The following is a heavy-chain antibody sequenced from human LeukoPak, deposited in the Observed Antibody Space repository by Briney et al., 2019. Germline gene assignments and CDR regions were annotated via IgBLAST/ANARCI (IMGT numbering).Heavy chain of an antibody. CDR2: IIPIFGTA. V-gene: IGHV1-69*13. J-gene: IGHJ4*02. Sequence: ASVKVSCKASGGTFSSYAISWVRQAPGQGLEWMGGIIPIFGTADCAQKFQGRVTITADESTSTAYMDLSSLRSEDTAVYYCARDPSMVRGENTPYFDYWGQGTLVTVSS. CDR1: GGTFSSYA. CDR3: ARDPSMVRGENTPYFDY. D-gene: IGHD3-10*01.